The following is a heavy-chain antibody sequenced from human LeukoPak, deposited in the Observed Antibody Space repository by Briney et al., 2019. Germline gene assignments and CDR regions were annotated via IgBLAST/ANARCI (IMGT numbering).Heavy chain of an antibody. Sequence: SQTLSLTCVISGDSVSTNSAAWNWVRQSPSRGLEWLGRTYYRSKWYNDHAVSVESRIIINPDTSKNQLSLQLNSVTPEDTAVYYCARSVAVSGSFDSWGQGTLVTVSS. V-gene: IGHV6-1*01. J-gene: IGHJ4*02. CDR2: TYYRSKWYN. CDR3: ARSVAVSGSFDS. CDR1: GDSVSTNSAA. D-gene: IGHD6-19*01.